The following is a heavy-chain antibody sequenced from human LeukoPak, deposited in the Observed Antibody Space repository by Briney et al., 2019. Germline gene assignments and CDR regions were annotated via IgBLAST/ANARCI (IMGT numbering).Heavy chain of an antibody. CDR1: GGSISSYH. J-gene: IGHJ4*02. CDR2: IYYSGST. D-gene: IGHD2-21*02. CDR3: AREAYCGGDCYSGFDY. Sequence: SETLSLTCAVSGGSISSYHWSWIRQPPGKGLEWIGYIYYSGSTNYNPSLKSRVTTSVDTSKNQFSLKLSSVIAADTAVYYCAREAYCGGDCYSGFDYWAREPWSPSPQ. V-gene: IGHV4-59*01.